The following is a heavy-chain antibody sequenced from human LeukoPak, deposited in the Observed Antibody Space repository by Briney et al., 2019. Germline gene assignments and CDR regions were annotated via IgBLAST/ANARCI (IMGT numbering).Heavy chain of an antibody. J-gene: IGHJ6*02. CDR3: ARVIEGGSYYYYYGMDV. Sequence: GGSLRLSCAASGFTFSSYSMNWVRQAPGKGPEWVSSISSSSSYIYYADSVKGRFTISRDNAMNSLYLQMNSLRAEDTAVYYCARVIEGGSYYYYYGMDVWGQGTTVTVSS. V-gene: IGHV3-21*01. D-gene: IGHD1-26*01. CDR2: ISSSSSYI. CDR1: GFTFSSYS.